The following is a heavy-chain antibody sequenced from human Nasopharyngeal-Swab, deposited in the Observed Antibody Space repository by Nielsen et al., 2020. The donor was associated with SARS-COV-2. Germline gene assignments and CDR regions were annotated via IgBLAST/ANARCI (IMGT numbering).Heavy chain of an antibody. V-gene: IGHV4-34*01. D-gene: IGHD5-12*01. CDR3: AREGDIVATACFDY. Sequence: WIRQPPGQGLEWIGEINHSGSTNYNPSLKSRVTISVDTSKNQFSLKLSSVTAADTAVYYCAREGDIVATACFDYWGQGTLVTVSS. J-gene: IGHJ4*02. CDR2: INHSGST.